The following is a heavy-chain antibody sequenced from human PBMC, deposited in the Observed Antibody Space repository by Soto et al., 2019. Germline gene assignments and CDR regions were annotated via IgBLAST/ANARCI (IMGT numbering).Heavy chain of an antibody. Sequence: EVQLVESGGGLVQPGRSLRLTCAASGFTFDGYAMHWVRQVPGKGLQWVSGISWNSASKAYADSVKGRFIISRDNARNSLYLQMNSLRVEDTALYYCAKDVGGWGSYESWGQGTQVTVSS. D-gene: IGHD3-16*01. CDR1: GFTFDGYA. V-gene: IGHV3-9*01. CDR3: AKDVGGWGSYES. J-gene: IGHJ4*02. CDR2: ISWNSASK.